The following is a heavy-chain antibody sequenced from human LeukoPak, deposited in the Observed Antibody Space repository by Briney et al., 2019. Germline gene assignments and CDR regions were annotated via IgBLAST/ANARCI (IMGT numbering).Heavy chain of an antibody. CDR1: GFTFSSYS. CDR3: ASGVLSMVSNWFDP. CDR2: ISSSSSSYI. Sequence: PGGSLRLSCAASGFTFSSYSMNWVRQAPGKGLEWVSSISSSSSSYIYYADSVKGRFTISRDNAKNSLYLQMNSLRAEDTAVYYCASGVLSMVSNWFDPWGQGTLVTVSS. V-gene: IGHV3-21*01. J-gene: IGHJ5*02. D-gene: IGHD2-8*01.